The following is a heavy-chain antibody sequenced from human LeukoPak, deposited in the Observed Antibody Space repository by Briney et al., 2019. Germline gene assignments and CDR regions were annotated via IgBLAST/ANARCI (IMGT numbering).Heavy chain of an antibody. J-gene: IGHJ4*02. V-gene: IGHV3-21*01. CDR3: VRGTRDTVTDDLDY. CDR1: GFTFSIYS. D-gene: IGHD4-17*01. CDR2: ISGDSSGM. Sequence: GGSLRLSCAVSGFTFSIYSMNWVRQTAGRGLEWVSSISGDSSGMYYRDSVKGRFTFSRDNAKNLLYLQMNSLRVEDTAVYYCVRGTRDTVTDDLDYWGPGTVVTVSS.